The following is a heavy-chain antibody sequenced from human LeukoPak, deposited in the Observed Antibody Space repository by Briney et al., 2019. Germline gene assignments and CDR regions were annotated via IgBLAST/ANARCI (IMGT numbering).Heavy chain of an antibody. CDR3: ARLQSVLSSSGYRTPLFDH. J-gene: IGHJ4*02. D-gene: IGHD3-22*01. CDR2: IYYSGST. CDR1: GGSISSGGYY. V-gene: IGHV4-31*03. Sequence: SQTLSLTCTVSGGSISSGGYYWSWIRQHPGKGLEWIGYIYYSGSTYYNPSLKSRVTISVDTSKNQFSLKLSSVTAADTAVYYCARLQSVLSSSGYRTPLFDHWGQGTLVTVSS.